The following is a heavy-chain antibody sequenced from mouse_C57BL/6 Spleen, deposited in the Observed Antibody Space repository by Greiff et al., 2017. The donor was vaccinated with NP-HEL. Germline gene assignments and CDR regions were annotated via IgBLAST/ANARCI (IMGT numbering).Heavy chain of an antibody. Sequence: QVQLKQPGAELVRPGTSVKLSCKASGYTFTSYWMHWVKQRPGQGLEWIGVIDPSDSYTNYNQKFKGKATLTVDTSSSTAYMQLSSLTSEDSAVYYCARRAWTGIRYYAMDYWGQGTSVTVSS. CDR1: GYTFTSYW. D-gene: IGHD2-4*01. V-gene: IGHV1-59*01. CDR3: ARRAWTGIRYYAMDY. J-gene: IGHJ4*01. CDR2: IDPSDSYT.